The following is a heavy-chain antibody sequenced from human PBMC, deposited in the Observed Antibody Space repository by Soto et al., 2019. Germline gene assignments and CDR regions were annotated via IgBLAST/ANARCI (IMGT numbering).Heavy chain of an antibody. V-gene: IGHV3-21*01. Sequence: GGSLRLSCVGSGFTFSTYSINWVRQALGKGLEWVSSISSRSDIYYADSVKGRFTISRDNAKNSVSLQMNSLRAEDTAVYYCARECTAWPLAYGLDVWGQGTTVTVSS. J-gene: IGHJ6*02. CDR1: GFTFSTYS. CDR3: ARECTAWPLAYGLDV. CDR2: ISSRSDI. D-gene: IGHD2-8*02.